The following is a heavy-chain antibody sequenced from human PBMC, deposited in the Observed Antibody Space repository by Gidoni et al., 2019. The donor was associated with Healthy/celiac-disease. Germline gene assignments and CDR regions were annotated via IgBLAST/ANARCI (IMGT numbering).Heavy chain of an antibody. V-gene: IGHV4-30-4*01. CDR2: IYYSGST. D-gene: IGHD3-9*01. J-gene: IGHJ5*02. CDR3: ARGGYDILTGYYNGVSRWFDP. CDR1: GGSISSGASY. Sequence: QVQLQESDPGLVKPSQTLSLTCTVSGGSISSGASYWSWIRQPPGKGLERMGYIYYSGSTYYNPSLKSRVTISVDTSKNQFSLKLSSVTAADTAVYYCARGGYDILTGYYNGVSRWFDPWGQGTLVTVSS.